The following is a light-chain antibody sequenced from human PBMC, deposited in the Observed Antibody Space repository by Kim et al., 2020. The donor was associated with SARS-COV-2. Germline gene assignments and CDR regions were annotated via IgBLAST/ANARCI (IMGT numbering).Light chain of an antibody. J-gene: IGKJ4*01. Sequence: DIVMTQSPDSLAVSLGERATINSKSSQSVFYSSNNKNYLAWYQQKPGQPPKLLIYWASTRESGVPDRFSGSGSGTDFTLTISSLQAEDVAVYYCQQYYSTPLTFGGGTKVDIK. CDR2: WAS. CDR1: QSVFYSSNNKNY. V-gene: IGKV4-1*01. CDR3: QQYYSTPLT.